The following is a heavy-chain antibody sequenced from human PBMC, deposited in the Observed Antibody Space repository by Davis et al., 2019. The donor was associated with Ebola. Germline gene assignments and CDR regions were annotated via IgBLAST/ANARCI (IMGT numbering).Heavy chain of an antibody. D-gene: IGHD1-26*01. J-gene: IGHJ5*02. CDR2: ISYSGST. CDR3: ARLVGASGWFDP. V-gene: IGHV4-39*01. Sequence: PSETLSLTCTVSGGSISSSSYYWGWIRQPPGKGLEWIGSISYSGSTYYNPSLQSRVTISVDTSKIQFSLKVSSVNAADTAVFYCARLVGASGWFDPWGQGTLVTVSS. CDR1: GGSISSSSYY.